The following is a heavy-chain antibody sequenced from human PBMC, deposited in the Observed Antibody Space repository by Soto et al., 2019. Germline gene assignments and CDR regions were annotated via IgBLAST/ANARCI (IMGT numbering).Heavy chain of an antibody. D-gene: IGHD3-3*01. CDR3: ARGQRFSDWFDP. CDR2: IYSSGNT. Sequence: SETLSLTCSVSGGTISGYYWTWIRQPAGKGLEWIGRIYSSGNTKYNPSLQSRVTMSLDTSNNQFSLRLTSVTAADTAVYYCARGQRFSDWFDPWGQGTFVTVSS. CDR1: GGTISGYY. J-gene: IGHJ5*02. V-gene: IGHV4-4*07.